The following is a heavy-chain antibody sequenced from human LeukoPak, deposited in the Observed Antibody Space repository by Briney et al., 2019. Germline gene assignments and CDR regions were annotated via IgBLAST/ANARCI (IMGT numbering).Heavy chain of an antibody. CDR2: IWYDGSNK. CDR3: AKLHYDSSGYYFSYFDY. Sequence: GGSLRLSCAASGFTFSSYGMHWVRQAPGKGLEWVSVIWYDGSNKYYADSVKGRFTISRDNSKNTLYLQMNSLRAEDTAVYYCAKLHYDSSGYYFSYFDYWGQGTLVTVSS. J-gene: IGHJ4*02. CDR1: GFTFSSYG. D-gene: IGHD3-22*01. V-gene: IGHV3-33*06.